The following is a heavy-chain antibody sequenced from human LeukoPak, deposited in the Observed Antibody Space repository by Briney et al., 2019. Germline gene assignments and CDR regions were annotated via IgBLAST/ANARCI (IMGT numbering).Heavy chain of an antibody. CDR1: GFTFSSYE. CDR3: ARDPYCSGGSCFPPGFDY. Sequence: GGYLRLSCAASGFTFSSYEMNWVRQAPGKGLEWVSYISSSGSTIYYGDSVKGRFTISRDNAKNSLYLQMHSLRAEDTAVYYCARDPYCSGGSCFPPGFDYWGQGTLVTVSS. D-gene: IGHD2-15*01. V-gene: IGHV3-48*03. CDR2: ISSSGSTI. J-gene: IGHJ4*02.